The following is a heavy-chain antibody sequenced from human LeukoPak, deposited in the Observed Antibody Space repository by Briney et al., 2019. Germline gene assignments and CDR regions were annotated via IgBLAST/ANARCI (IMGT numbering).Heavy chain of an antibody. Sequence: PGGSLRLSCEASGFTVSSYAMTWVRQAPGKGLEWVSGISSGSGGSTYYADSVKGRFTISRDNSKNTLYLQMNSLRAEDTAVYYCAKDSGTVAAGALDYWGQGTLVTVSS. CDR3: AKDSGTVAAGALDY. D-gene: IGHD6-13*01. V-gene: IGHV3-23*01. J-gene: IGHJ4*02. CDR1: GFTVSSYA. CDR2: ISSGSGGST.